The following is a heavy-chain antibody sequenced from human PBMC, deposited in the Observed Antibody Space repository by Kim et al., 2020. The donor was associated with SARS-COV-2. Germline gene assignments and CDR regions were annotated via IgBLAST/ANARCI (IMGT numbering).Heavy chain of an antibody. CDR1: GYTLTELS. J-gene: IGHJ1*01. CDR3: ALVKRDYYDSSGYYHAEYFQH. D-gene: IGHD3-22*01. V-gene: IGHV1-24*01. CDR2: FDPEDGET. Sequence: ASAKVSCKVSGYTLTELSMHWVRQAPGKGLEWMGGFDPEDGETIYAQKFQGRVTMTEDTSTDTAYMELSSLRSEDTAVYYCALVKRDYYDSSGYYHAEYFQHWGQGTLVTVSS.